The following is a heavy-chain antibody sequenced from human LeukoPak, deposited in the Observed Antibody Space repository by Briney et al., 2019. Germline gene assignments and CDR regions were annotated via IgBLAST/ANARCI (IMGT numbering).Heavy chain of an antibody. CDR3: ARHLAAATSAFDD. CDR1: GGSISSYS. D-gene: IGHD6-13*01. J-gene: IGHJ4*02. Sequence: SETLSLTCAVSGGSISSYSWSWIRQPPGKGLEWIGYIYYTGRTNYNPSLNSRVTISVDPSKYQFSLKMNSVTTADTAVYYCARHLAAATSAFDDWGRGTPVTVSS. V-gene: IGHV4-59*01. CDR2: IYYTGRT.